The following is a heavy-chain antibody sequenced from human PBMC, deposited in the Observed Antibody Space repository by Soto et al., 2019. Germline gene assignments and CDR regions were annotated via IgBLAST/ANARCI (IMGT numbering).Heavy chain of an antibody. J-gene: IGHJ5*02. CDR2: IIPIFDTA. CDR3: AKVYSRGIRPGWFDP. V-gene: IGHV1-69*01. D-gene: IGHD3-10*01. Sequence: QVQLVQSGAEVKKPGSSVKVSCKASGVIFRSHAITWVRQAPGQGLEWMGGIIPIFDTASYAQKFQGRVRITADESTSTAYMELSSLRSEDTAVYYCAKVYSRGIRPGWFDPWGQGTLVTVSS. CDR1: GVIFRSHA.